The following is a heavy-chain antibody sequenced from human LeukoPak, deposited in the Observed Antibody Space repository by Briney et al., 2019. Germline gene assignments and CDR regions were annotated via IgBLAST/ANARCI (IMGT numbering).Heavy chain of an antibody. Sequence: SETLSLTRTVHSRSITSYYWSWIRQPPGKGLEWIWYIYYSGSTNYNPSLKSRVTMSVDTAKNQFYLNLSSVTAADTAVYYCARDPYSSRYDYWGQGTVVTVSS. CDR3: ARDPYSSRYDY. CDR2: IYYSGST. CDR1: SRSITSYY. J-gene: IGHJ4*02. D-gene: IGHD6-13*01. V-gene: IGHV4-59*01.